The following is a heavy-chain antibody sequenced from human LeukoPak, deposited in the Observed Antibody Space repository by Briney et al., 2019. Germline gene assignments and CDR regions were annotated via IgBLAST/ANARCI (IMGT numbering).Heavy chain of an antibody. Sequence: PGGSLRLSCAASGFTFSSYGMHWVRQTPGKGLEWAAVIWYDGSNKYYADSVKGRFTISRDNSKNTLYLQMNSLRAEDTAVYYCARDIVLRYFDWLSSPYYYYYGMDVWGQGTTVTVSS. CDR2: IWYDGSNK. D-gene: IGHD3-9*01. CDR1: GFTFSSYG. V-gene: IGHV3-33*01. J-gene: IGHJ6*02. CDR3: ARDIVLRYFDWLSSPYYYYYGMDV.